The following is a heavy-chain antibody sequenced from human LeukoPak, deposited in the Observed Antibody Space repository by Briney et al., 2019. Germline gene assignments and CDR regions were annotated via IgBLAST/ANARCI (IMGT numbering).Heavy chain of an antibody. CDR2: IKQDGSER. V-gene: IGHV3-7*01. J-gene: IGHJ4*02. CDR1: GFTFSSYW. CDR3: VRWAGNFDY. D-gene: IGHD3-10*01. Sequence: GGSLRLSCAASGFTFSSYWMSWVRQAPGKGPEWVANIKQDGSERHSVESVKGRFTISRDKAKNSLYLQMDSLRAEDTAVYYCVRWAGNFDYWGQGSLVTVSS.